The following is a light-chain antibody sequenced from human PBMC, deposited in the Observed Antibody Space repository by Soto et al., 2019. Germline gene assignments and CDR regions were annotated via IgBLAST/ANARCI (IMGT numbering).Light chain of an antibody. Sequence: QSALTQPASVSGSPGQSITISYTGTSSDVGGYNYVSWYQQYPGKAPKLMIYEVSNRPSGVSNRFSGSKSGNTASLTISGLQAEDEADYYCSSYTSSSTLGFGSGTKVTVL. J-gene: IGLJ1*01. CDR2: EVS. CDR3: SSYTSSSTLG. V-gene: IGLV2-14*01. CDR1: SSDVGGYNY.